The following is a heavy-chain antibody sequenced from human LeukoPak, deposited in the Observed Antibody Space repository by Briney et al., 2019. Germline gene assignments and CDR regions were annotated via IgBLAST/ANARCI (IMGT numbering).Heavy chain of an antibody. V-gene: IGHV4-59*01. CDR3: ARDQNTWSYRYYSYMDV. Sequence: KPSETLSLTCSVFGGSINDYYWIWVRQPPGKGLEWIGHIYSSGISDYSPSLKSRLSLSVDTSKNQVSLKLRSVTAADTAMYYCARDQNTWSYRYYSYMDVWGKGTTVTVSS. J-gene: IGHJ6*03. CDR1: GGSINDYY. D-gene: IGHD3-16*01. CDR2: IYSSGIS.